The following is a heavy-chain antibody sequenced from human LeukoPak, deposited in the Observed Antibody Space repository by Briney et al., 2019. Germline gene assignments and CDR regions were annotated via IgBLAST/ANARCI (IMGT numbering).Heavy chain of an antibody. D-gene: IGHD1-1*01. V-gene: IGHV3-21*01. J-gene: IGHJ4*02. CDR3: ARCTTGRTFGSLREIKRSREIDY. CDR2: ISSSSSNI. CDR1: GITFNNYG. Sequence: GGSLRLSCAASGITFNNYGLNWVRQAPGKGLEWVSSISSSSSNIYYADSVKGRFTISRDNAKNSLYLQMNSLRVEDTAVYYCARCTTGRTFGSLREIKRSREIDYWGQGTLVTVSS.